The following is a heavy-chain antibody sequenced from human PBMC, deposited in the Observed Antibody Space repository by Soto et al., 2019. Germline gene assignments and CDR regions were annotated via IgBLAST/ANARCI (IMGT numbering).Heavy chain of an antibody. CDR2: ISSSSSTI. CDR1: GFTFSSYS. Sequence: GGSLRLSCAASGFTFSSYSMNWVRQAPGKGLEWVSYISSSSSTIYYADSVKGRFTISRDNAKNSLYLQMNSLRDEDTAVYYCARGETQENYYYYYGMDVWGQGTTVTVSS. V-gene: IGHV3-48*02. CDR3: ARGETQENYYYYYGMDV. J-gene: IGHJ6*02.